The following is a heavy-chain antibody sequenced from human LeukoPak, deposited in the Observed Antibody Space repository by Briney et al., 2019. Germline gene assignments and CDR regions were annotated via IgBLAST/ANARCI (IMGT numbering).Heavy chain of an antibody. CDR1: GFTVSSNY. CDR2: IYSGGST. J-gene: IGHJ4*02. Sequence: PGGSLRLSCAASGFTVSSNYMSWVRQAPGKGLKWVSVIYSGGSTYYADSVKGRFTISRDNSKNTLYLQMNSLRAEDTAVYYCARRSDYYDFDYWGQGTLVTVSS. V-gene: IGHV3-53*01. CDR3: ARRSDYYDFDY. D-gene: IGHD3-22*01.